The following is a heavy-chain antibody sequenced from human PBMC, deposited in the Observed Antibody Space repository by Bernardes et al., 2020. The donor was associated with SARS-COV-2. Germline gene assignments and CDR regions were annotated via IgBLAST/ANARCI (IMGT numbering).Heavy chain of an antibody. CDR1: GFTFSSYG. D-gene: IGHD3-3*01. V-gene: IGHV3-33*01. J-gene: IGHJ6*02. Sequence: GGSLRLSCAASGFTFSSYGMHWVRQAPGKGLEWVAVIWYDGSNKYYADSVKGRFTISRDNSKNTLYLQMNSLRAEDTAVYYCAREPYYDFCSGSDYYGMDIWSQWTTVTVSS. CDR2: IWYDGSNK. CDR3: AREPYYDFCSGSDYYGMDI.